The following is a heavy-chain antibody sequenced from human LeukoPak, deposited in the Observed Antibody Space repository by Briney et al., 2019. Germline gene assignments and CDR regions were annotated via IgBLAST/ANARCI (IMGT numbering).Heavy chain of an antibody. V-gene: IGHV3-23*01. J-gene: IGHJ4*02. Sequence: GGSLRLSCAASGFTFSSYAMSWVRQSPGKGLEWVAAISGSGGSTYYADSVKGRFTISRDNTKNTLYLQMNSLRAEDTAVYYCAKPRGYSGYAAFDYWGQGTLVTVSS. CDR3: AKPRGYSGYAAFDY. CDR2: ISGSGGST. CDR1: GFTFSSYA. D-gene: IGHD5-12*01.